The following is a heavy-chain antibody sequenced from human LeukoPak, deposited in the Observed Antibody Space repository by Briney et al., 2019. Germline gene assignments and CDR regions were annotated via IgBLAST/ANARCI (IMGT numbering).Heavy chain of an antibody. J-gene: IGHJ4*02. CDR2: IYPGDSDT. CDR1: GFSLTTYW. V-gene: IGHV5-51*01. D-gene: IGHD2-21*01. CDR3: ATAYCDTASCLKFDS. Sequence: GESLKISCKGSGFSLTTYWIAWVRRVPGQGLEWVGIIYPGDSDTRYSPSFEGHVTLSVDLSVNTAYLQWSSLKASDTAMYYCATAYCDTASCLKFDSWGQGTLVPVSS.